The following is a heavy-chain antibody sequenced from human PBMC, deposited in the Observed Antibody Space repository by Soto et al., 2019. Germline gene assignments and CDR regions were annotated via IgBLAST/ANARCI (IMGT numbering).Heavy chain of an antibody. V-gene: IGHV1-69*13. Sequence: ASVKVSCKASGGTFSSYAISWVRQAPGQGLEWMGGTIPIFGTANYAQKFQGRVTITADESTSTAYMELSSLRSEDTAVYYCARWSYSSSSYYYYGMDVWGQGTTVTVSS. CDR1: GGTFSSYA. D-gene: IGHD6-6*01. CDR2: TIPIFGTA. J-gene: IGHJ6*02. CDR3: ARWSYSSSSYYYYGMDV.